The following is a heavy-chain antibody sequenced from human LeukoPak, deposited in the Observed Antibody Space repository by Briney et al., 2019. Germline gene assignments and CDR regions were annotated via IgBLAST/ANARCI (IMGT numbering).Heavy chain of an antibody. CDR3: AKVQWLVKDWFDP. J-gene: IGHJ5*02. V-gene: IGHV3-23*01. D-gene: IGHD6-19*01. Sequence: PGGSLRLSCAASGFTFSNAWMSWVRQAPGKGLEWVSAISGSGGSTYYADSVKGRFTISRDNSKNTLYLQMNSLRAEDTAVYYCAKVQWLVKDWFDPWGQGTLVTVSS. CDR1: GFTFSNAW. CDR2: ISGSGGST.